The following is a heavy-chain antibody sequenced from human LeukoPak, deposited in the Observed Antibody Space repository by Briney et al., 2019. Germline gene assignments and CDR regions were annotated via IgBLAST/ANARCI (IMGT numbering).Heavy chain of an antibody. J-gene: IGHJ4*02. CDR3: ENGPYCHDY. CDR1: GGSISSYY. D-gene: IGHD2-8*02. CDR2: ISGSGGST. Sequence: ETLSLTCTVSGGSISSYYWSWVRQAPGKGLEWVSAISGSGGSTYYADSVKGRFTISRDNSKNTLYLQMNSLRAEDTAVYYCENGPYCHDYWGQGTLVTVSS. V-gene: IGHV3-23*01.